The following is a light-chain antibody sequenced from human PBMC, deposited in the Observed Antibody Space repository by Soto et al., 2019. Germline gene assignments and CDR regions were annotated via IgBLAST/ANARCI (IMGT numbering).Light chain of an antibody. J-gene: IGLJ1*01. CDR3: QAWASGIGV. CDR2: VNSDGSH. V-gene: IGLV4-69*02. Sequence: QSVLTQSPSASASLGASVKLTCTLSSGHNIYAFVWHQQQPEKGPRYLLKVNSDGSHTKGDGIPDRFSGSSSGAERYLTISSLQSEDEADYYCQAWASGIGVFGTGTKVTVL. CDR1: SGHNIYA.